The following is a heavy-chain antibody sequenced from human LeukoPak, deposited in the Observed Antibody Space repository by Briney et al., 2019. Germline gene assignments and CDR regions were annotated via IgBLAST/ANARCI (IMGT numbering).Heavy chain of an antibody. D-gene: IGHD2-2*01. Sequence: GRSLRLSCAASGFTFSSYGMHWVRQAPGKGLEWVSAISGSGGSTYYADSVKGRFTISRDNSKNTLYLQMNSLRAEDTAVYYCARRASYCSSTSCYDKYYFDYWGQGTLVTVSS. V-gene: IGHV3-23*01. CDR1: GFTFSSYG. CDR3: ARRASYCSSTSCYDKYYFDY. J-gene: IGHJ4*02. CDR2: ISGSGGST.